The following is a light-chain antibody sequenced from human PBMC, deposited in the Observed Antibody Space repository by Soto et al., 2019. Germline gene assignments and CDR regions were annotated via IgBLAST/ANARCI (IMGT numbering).Light chain of an antibody. CDR2: EVS. V-gene: IGLV2-8*01. CDR3: SSYAGGNNLVV. Sequence: QSALTQPPSASGSPGQSVTISCTGTSSDVGGYNSVSWYQQHTGKAPKLMTYEVSKRPSGVPDRFSGSTSGNTACLTVSGLHAEDEADYYFSSYAGGNNLVVFGGGTKLTVL. J-gene: IGLJ2*01. CDR1: SSDVGGYNS.